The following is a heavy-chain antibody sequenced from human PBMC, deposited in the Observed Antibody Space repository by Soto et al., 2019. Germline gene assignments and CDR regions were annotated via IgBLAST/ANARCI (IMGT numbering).Heavy chain of an antibody. CDR2: IGTAGDT. Sequence: PGGSLRLSCAASGFTFSNYDMHWVRQVTGKGLEWVSTIGTAGDTYYPGSVKGRFTISRENAKNSLYLQMNSLRAEDTAVYYCDFVLGVAATRAQFDFSGQRTLVTGSS. V-gene: IGHV3-13*01. CDR3: DFVLGVAATRAQFDF. J-gene: IGHJ4*02. CDR1: GFTFSNYD. D-gene: IGHD1-26*01.